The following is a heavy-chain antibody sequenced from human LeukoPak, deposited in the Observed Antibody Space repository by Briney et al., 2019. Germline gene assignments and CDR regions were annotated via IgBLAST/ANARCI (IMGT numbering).Heavy chain of an antibody. D-gene: IGHD3-22*01. Sequence: SETLSLTCTVSGGSISSDYWSWIRQPPGKGLEWIGYIDYSGSTNYNSSLKSRVTISVDTSRTQFSLKLKSVTAADAAAYYCARARRYYDNSGYFDYWGQGTLVTVSS. J-gene: IGHJ4*02. V-gene: IGHV4-59*01. CDR2: IDYSGST. CDR1: GGSISSDY. CDR3: ARARRYYDNSGYFDY.